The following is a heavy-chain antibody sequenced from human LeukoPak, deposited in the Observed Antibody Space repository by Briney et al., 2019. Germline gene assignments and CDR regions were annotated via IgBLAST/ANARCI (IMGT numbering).Heavy chain of an antibody. CDR2: IYYSGST. V-gene: IGHV4-59*01. CDR1: GGSISSYY. J-gene: IGHJ4*02. Sequence: SETLSLTCTVSGGSISSYYWSWIRQPPGKGLEWIGYIYYSGSTNYNPSFKSRVTISVDTSKNQFSLKLSSVTAADTAVYYCARGLGYCSSTSCPPVYFDYWGQGTLVTVSS. CDR3: ARGLGYCSSTSCPPVYFDY. D-gene: IGHD2-2*01.